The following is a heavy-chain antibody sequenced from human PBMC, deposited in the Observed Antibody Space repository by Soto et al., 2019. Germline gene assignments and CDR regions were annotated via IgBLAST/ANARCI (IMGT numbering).Heavy chain of an antibody. D-gene: IGHD6-13*01. J-gene: IGHJ6*02. Sequence: SETLSLTCTVSGGSISSGGYYWSWIRQHPGKGLEWIGYIYYSGSTYYNPSLKSRVTISVDTSKNQFSRKLSSVTAADTAVYYCARGMDSSWYDYYYYGMDVWGQGTTVTVSS. V-gene: IGHV4-31*03. CDR3: ARGMDSSWYDYYYYGMDV. CDR1: GGSISSGGYY. CDR2: IYYSGST.